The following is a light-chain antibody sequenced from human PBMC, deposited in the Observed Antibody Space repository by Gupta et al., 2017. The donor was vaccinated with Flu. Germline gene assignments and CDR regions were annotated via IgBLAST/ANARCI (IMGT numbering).Light chain of an antibody. Sequence: DIQMTQSPSSLSASVGDRGTITCRASQGISNYLAWYHQKPGKVPKLPLYAASTLQSGVPSRFSGSRSGTDFTLTISSLQPEDVPTYYCQKENSAPETFGQGTKVEIK. J-gene: IGKJ1*01. V-gene: IGKV1-27*01. CDR3: QKENSAPET. CDR1: QGISNY. CDR2: AAS.